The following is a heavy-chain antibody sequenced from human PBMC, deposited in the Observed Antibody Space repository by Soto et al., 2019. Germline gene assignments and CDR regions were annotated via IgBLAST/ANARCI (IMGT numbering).Heavy chain of an antibody. CDR1: GYTFTDYA. D-gene: IGHD3-16*02. V-gene: IGHV1-3*01. Sequence: ASVKVSCKASGYTFTDYAIHWVRQAPGQRLEWMGWINAGNGNTKSSQKFQGRVTITRDTSASTAYMELSSLRSEDTAVYYCARTAVSPFGGLIGPFDYWGQGNLVTVS. CDR3: ARTAVSPFGGLIGPFDY. J-gene: IGHJ4*02. CDR2: INAGNGNT.